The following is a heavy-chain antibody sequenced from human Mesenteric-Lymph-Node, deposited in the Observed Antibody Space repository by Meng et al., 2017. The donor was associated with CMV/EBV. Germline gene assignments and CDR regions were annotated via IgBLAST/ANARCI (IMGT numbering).Heavy chain of an antibody. J-gene: IGHJ6*02. D-gene: IGHD2-2*01. CDR3: ARLDQLTADRNYYYYGMDV. Sequence: SETLSLTCTVSGGSISSYYWAWIRQPPGKGLEWIGSIYYSGNTYYNPSLKSRVTISVDTSKNQLSLKLNSMTAADTAVYYCARLDQLTADRNYYYYGMDVWGQGTTVTVSS. CDR1: GGSISSYY. CDR2: IYYSGNT. V-gene: IGHV4-39*07.